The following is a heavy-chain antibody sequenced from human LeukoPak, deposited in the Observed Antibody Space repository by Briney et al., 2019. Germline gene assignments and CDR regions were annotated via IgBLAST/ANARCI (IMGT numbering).Heavy chain of an antibody. J-gene: IGHJ4*02. V-gene: IGHV4-30-2*01. Sequence: KPSQTLSLTCAVSGGSISSGGYSWSWIRQPPGKGLEWIGYIYHSGSTYYNPSLKSRVTISVDRSKNQFSLKLSSVIAADTAVYYCARGIRVATILDYWGQGTLVTVSS. D-gene: IGHD5-12*01. CDR1: GGSISSGGYS. CDR3: ARGIRVATILDY. CDR2: IYHSGST.